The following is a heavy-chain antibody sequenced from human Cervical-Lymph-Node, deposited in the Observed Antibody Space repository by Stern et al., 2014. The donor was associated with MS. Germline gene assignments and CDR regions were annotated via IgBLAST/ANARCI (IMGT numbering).Heavy chain of an antibody. V-gene: IGHV5-51*03. CDR3: ARVTGPTYYFDL. Sequence: EVQLVESGAEVKKPGESLKISCKASGYTFTNYWIGWVRQMPGKGLEWMAIIYPGDSSTGYRPSFPGHLTVSADKSISTAYLQWSSLKASDTAMFYCARVTGPTYYFDLWGRGTLVTVSS. CDR1: GYTFTNYW. D-gene: IGHD1-1*01. J-gene: IGHJ2*01. CDR2: IYPGDSST.